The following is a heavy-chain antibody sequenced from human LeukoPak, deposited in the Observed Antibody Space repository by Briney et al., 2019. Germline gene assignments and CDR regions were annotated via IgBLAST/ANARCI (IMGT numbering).Heavy chain of an antibody. CDR3: AKGYYYDSSGYYPLWPFDY. D-gene: IGHD3-22*01. V-gene: IGHV3-7*05. CDR2: IKQDGSEK. Sequence: GGSLRLSCAASGFTFSSYWMSWVRQAPGKGLEWVANIKQDGSEKYYVDSVKGRFTISRDNAKNSLYLQMNSLRAEDTAVYYCAKGYYYDSSGYYPLWPFDYWGQGTLVTVSS. CDR1: GFTFSSYW. J-gene: IGHJ4*02.